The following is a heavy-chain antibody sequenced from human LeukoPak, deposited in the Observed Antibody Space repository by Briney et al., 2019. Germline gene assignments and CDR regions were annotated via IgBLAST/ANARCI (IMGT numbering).Heavy chain of an antibody. V-gene: IGHV3-23*01. D-gene: IGHD2-2*01. J-gene: IGHJ5*02. CDR1: GFTFSSYA. CDR3: AKDPYCSSTSCYDYNWFDP. CDR2: ISGSGGST. Sequence: GGSLRLSCAASGFTFSSYAVSWVRQAPGEGLEWVSAISGSGGSTYYADSVKGRFTISRDNSKNTLYLQMNSLRAEDTAVYYCAKDPYCSSTSCYDYNWFDPWGQGTLVTVSS.